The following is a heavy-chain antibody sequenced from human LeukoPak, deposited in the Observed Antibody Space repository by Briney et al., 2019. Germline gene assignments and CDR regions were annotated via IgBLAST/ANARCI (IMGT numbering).Heavy chain of an antibody. CDR3: ARLRAVTRSSSWLQVRRRFDY. J-gene: IGHJ4*02. D-gene: IGHD6-13*01. CDR2: INHSGST. V-gene: IGHV4-34*01. Sequence: SETLSLTCAVYGGSFSGYYWSWIRQPPAKGLEWIGEINHSGSTNYNPSLKSRVTISVDTSKNQFSLKLSSVTAADTAVYYCARLRAVTRSSSWLQVRRRFDYWGQGTLVGVSS. CDR1: GGSFSGYY.